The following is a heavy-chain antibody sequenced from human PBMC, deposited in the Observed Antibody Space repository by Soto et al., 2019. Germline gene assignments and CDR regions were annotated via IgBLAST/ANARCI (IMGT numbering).Heavy chain of an antibody. CDR3: ARDRDYDILTGLWGGHFDY. CDR2: INPNSGGT. J-gene: IGHJ4*02. Sequence: ASVKVSCKASGYTFTGYYMHWVRQAPGQGLEWMGWINPNSGGTNYAQKFQGWVTMTRDTSISTAYMELSRLRSDDTAVYYCARDRDYDILTGLWGGHFDYWGQGTQVTVSS. D-gene: IGHD3-9*01. CDR1: GYTFTGYY. V-gene: IGHV1-2*04.